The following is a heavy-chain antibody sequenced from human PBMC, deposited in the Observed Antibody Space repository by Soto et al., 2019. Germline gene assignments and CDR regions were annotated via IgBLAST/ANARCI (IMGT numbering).Heavy chain of an antibody. Sequence: EVQLLESGGGLVQPGGSLRLSCVASGFTFSYYTMSWVRQAPGKGLEWVSGISYSGDTIYYADSVKGRFTISRDNFKNTLYLQMNGLRADDTAVYYCAEPVPAPTHYDYDDMDVWGQGTTVTVSS. CDR3: AEPVPAPTHYDYDDMDV. J-gene: IGHJ6*02. D-gene: IGHD2-2*01. CDR1: GFTFSYYT. V-gene: IGHV3-23*01. CDR2: ISYSGDTI.